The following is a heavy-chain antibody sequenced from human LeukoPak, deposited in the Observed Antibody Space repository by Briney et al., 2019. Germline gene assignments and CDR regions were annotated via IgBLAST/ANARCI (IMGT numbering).Heavy chain of an antibody. CDR1: GGSISSHY. V-gene: IGHV4-59*11. J-gene: IGHJ4*02. CDR2: IYYSGST. Sequence: SETLSLTCTVSGGSISSHYWRWLRQPPGKGVEGVGYIYYSGSTNYNPSLKSRVTISVDTSKNQFSLKLSSVTAADTAVYYCARIGAVAAFDYWGQGTLVTVSS. D-gene: IGHD6-19*01. CDR3: ARIGAVAAFDY.